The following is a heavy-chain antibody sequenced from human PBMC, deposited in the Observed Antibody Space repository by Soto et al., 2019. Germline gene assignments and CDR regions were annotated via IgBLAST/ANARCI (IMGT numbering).Heavy chain of an antibody. D-gene: IGHD4-17*01. CDR1: GFTVSSNY. CDR3: ARSLGVTTYYFDY. Sequence: GGSLRLSCAASGFTVSSNYMSWVRQAPGKGLEWVSVIYSGGSTYYADSVKGRFTISRDNSKNTLYLQMNSLRAEDTAVYYCARSLGVTTYYFDYWGQGTLVTVSS. CDR2: IYSGGST. J-gene: IGHJ4*02. V-gene: IGHV3-66*01.